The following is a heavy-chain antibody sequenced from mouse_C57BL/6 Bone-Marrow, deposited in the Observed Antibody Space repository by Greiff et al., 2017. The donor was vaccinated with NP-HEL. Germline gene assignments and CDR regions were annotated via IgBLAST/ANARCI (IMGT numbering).Heavy chain of an antibody. CDR3: ARDYDYDRGFDY. D-gene: IGHD2-4*01. CDR2: IYPGSGNT. J-gene: IGHJ2*01. Sequence: VQLQQSGPELVKPGASVKISCKASGYSFTSYYIHWVKQRPGQGLEWIGWIYPGSGNTKYNEKFKGKATLTADTSSSTAYMQLSSLTSEDSAVYYCARDYDYDRGFDYWGQGTTLTVSS. V-gene: IGHV1-66*01. CDR1: GYSFTSYY.